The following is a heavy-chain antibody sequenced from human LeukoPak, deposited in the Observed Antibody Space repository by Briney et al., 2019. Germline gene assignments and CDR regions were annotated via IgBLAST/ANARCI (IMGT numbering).Heavy chain of an antibody. Sequence: GGSLRLSCAASGFTFSSYGMHWVRQAPGKGLEWVAVISYDGSNKYYADSVKGRFAISRDNSKNTLYLQMNSLRAEDTAVYYCAKDLVSYSSSEGVFDYWGQGTLVTVSS. J-gene: IGHJ4*02. V-gene: IGHV3-30*18. CDR2: ISYDGSNK. CDR3: AKDLVSYSSSEGVFDY. CDR1: GFTFSSYG. D-gene: IGHD6-13*01.